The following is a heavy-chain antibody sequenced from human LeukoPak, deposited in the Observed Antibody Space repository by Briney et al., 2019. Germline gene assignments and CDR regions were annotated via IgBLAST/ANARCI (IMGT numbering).Heavy chain of an antibody. V-gene: IGHV3-15*01. D-gene: IGHD5-18*01. CDR2: IKSKTDGGTT. J-gene: IGHJ6*03. CDR3: AKGPKTAVGPYMGYHYYMDV. Sequence: KPGGSLRLSCAASGFTFSNAWMSWVRQAPGKGLEWVGRIKSKTDGGTTDYATPVKGRFTISRDDSKNTLYLQMNSLKTEDTAVYYCAKGPKTAVGPYMGYHYYMDVWGKGTTVTVSS. CDR1: GFTFSNAW.